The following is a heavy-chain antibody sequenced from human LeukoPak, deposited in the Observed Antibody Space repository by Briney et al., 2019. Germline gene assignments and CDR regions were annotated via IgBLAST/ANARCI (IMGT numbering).Heavy chain of an antibody. D-gene: IGHD4-17*01. V-gene: IGHV3-48*01. CDR2: INGGGSPI. CDR3: ARVETTVTVDY. Sequence: GGSLRLSCVDSGFTFSRHSMNWVRQAPGKGLEWVSYINGGGSPIYYADSVRGRFTISRDNAKNSLYLQMNSLRAEDTAAYYCARVETTVTVDYWGQGTLVTVSS. J-gene: IGHJ4*02. CDR1: GFTFSRHS.